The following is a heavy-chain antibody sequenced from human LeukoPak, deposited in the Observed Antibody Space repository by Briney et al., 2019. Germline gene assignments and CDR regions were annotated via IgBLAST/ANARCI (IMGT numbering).Heavy chain of an antibody. V-gene: IGHV1-69*06. Sequence: GASVKVSRKASGGTFSNYAISWVRQAPGQGLEWMGGIIPIFGTANYAQKFRGRVTITADKSTRTAYMELSSLRSEDTAVYYCARERRAWGEDFWGQGTLVTVSS. J-gene: IGHJ4*02. CDR1: GGTFSNYA. CDR2: IIPIFGTA. CDR3: ARERRAWGEDF. D-gene: IGHD3-16*01.